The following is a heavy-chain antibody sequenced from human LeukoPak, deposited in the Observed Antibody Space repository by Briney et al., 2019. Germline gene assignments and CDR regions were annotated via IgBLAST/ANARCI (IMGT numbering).Heavy chain of an antibody. CDR3: ARLSTKSTGHMDV. CDR2: SYPGDSDT. Sequence: ESPMIPCCASGDSFISNWDGCGIQMPGKELVWLVISYPGDSDTRYSPSFQGQVTISADKSISTAYLQWSSLKASDTAMYYFARLSTKSTGHMDVWGKGTTVTVSS. V-gene: IGHV5-51*01. D-gene: IGHD4-11*01. CDR1: GDSFISNW. J-gene: IGHJ6*03.